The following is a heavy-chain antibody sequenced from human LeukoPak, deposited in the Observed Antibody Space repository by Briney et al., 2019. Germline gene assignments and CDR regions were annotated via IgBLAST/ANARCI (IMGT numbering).Heavy chain of an antibody. CDR2: IIPIFGTA. Sequence: SVKVSCKASGGTFSSYAISWVRQAPGQGLEWMGRIIPIFGTANYAQKFQGRVTITTDESTSTAYMELSSLRSEDTAVYYCARSPYCSSTSCLHHYYYCYMDVWGKGTTVTVSS. CDR1: GGTFSSYA. CDR3: ARSPYCSSTSCLHHYYYCYMDV. V-gene: IGHV1-69*05. D-gene: IGHD2-2*01. J-gene: IGHJ6*03.